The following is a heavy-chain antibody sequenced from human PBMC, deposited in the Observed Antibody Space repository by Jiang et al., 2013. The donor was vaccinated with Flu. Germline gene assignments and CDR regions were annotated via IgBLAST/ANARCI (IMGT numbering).Heavy chain of an antibody. CDR1: GFTFSSYG. CDR2: IWYDGSNK. V-gene: IGHV3-33*01. J-gene: IGHJ3*02. Sequence: VQLLESGGGVVQPGRSLRLSCAASGFTFSSYGMHWVRQAPGKGLEWVAVIWYDGSNKYYADSVKGRFTISRDNSKNTLYLQMNSLRAEDTAVYYCARDRGYCSGGSCPTDAFDIWGQGTMVTVSS. D-gene: IGHD2-15*01. CDR3: ARDRGYCSGGSCPTDAFDI.